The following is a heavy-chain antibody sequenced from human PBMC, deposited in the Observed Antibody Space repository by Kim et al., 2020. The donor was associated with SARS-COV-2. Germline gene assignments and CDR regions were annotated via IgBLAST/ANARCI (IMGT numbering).Heavy chain of an antibody. Sequence: DSVKGRFTISRDNSKNTLYLQMNSLRAEDTAVYYCATLGYYDSSGYLFDYWGQGTLVTVSS. V-gene: IGHV3-30*07. D-gene: IGHD3-22*01. J-gene: IGHJ4*02. CDR3: ATLGYYDSSGYLFDY.